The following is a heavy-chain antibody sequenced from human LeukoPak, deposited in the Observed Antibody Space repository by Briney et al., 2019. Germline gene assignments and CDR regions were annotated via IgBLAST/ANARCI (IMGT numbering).Heavy chain of an antibody. CDR1: GGTFSSYA. CDR2: IIPIFGTA. CDR3: ARGVGRESGTVTNF. Sequence: SVKVSCKASGGTFSSYAISWVRQAPGQGLEWMGGIIPIFGTANYAQKFQGRVTITADESTSTAYMELRSLRSDDTAVYYCARGVGRESGTVTNFWGQGTLVTVSS. V-gene: IGHV1-69*13. D-gene: IGHD4-17*01. J-gene: IGHJ4*02.